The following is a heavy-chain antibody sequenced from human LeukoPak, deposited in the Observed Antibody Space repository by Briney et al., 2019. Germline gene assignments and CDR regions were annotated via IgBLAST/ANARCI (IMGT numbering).Heavy chain of an antibody. Sequence: PGGSLRLSCAASGFTFSGSAMHWVRQASGKGLEWVGRIRSKTNNYATAYAASVKGRFTISRDDSKNTAYLQMNSLKTEDTAVYYCTRHEDYVWGTYRSQNCFDPWGQGTLVTVSS. CDR3: TRHEDYVWGTYRSQNCFDP. V-gene: IGHV3-73*01. J-gene: IGHJ5*02. CDR1: GFTFSGSA. CDR2: IRSKTNNYAT. D-gene: IGHD3-16*02.